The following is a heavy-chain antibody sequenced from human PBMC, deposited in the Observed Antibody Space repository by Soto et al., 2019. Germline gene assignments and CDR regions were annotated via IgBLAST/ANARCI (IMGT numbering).Heavy chain of an antibody. CDR3: VRRHVPATCIGWFDP. D-gene: IGHD6-13*01. J-gene: IGHJ5*02. Sequence: ASVKVSCKASGYTFTIYDIHWEHQAPRQRPVRMGWINTANGDTKYSPKFQGRVTITRDTSASTGYIELSSLIYQDTAVYYCVRRHVPATCIGWFDPWGQGTLVTVSS. CDR2: INTANGDT. CDR1: GYTFTIYD. V-gene: IGHV1-3*04.